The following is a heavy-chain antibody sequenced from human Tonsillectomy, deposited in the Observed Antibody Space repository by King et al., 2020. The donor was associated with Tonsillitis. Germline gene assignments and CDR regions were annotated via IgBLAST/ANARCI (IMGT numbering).Heavy chain of an antibody. CDR3: ARDALTDSSGYYYSDFDY. V-gene: IGHV3-7*01. CDR2: IKQDGSEK. J-gene: IGHJ4*02. D-gene: IGHD3-22*01. CDR1: GFTFSSYW. Sequence: QLVQSGGGLVQPGGSLRLSCAASGFTFSSYWMSWVRQAPGKGLECVANIKQDGSEKYYVASVKGRFTISRENAKNSLYLQMNSLRAEDTAVYYCARDALTDSSGYYYSDFDYWGQGTLVTVSS.